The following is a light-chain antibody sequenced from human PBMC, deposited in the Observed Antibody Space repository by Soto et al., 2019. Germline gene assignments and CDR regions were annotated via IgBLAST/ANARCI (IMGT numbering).Light chain of an antibody. CDR3: KQRSNWPV. CDR2: AAS. Sequence: EIVLTQSPGTLSLSPGERAALSCRASQSVYNNFLAWHQQRPGQAPRVLIYAASNRATGIQARFSGSGSGTDSTLTISSLEPEDFAVYYCKQRSNWPVFGQGTRLEIK. J-gene: IGKJ5*01. V-gene: IGKV3-11*01. CDR1: QSVYNNF.